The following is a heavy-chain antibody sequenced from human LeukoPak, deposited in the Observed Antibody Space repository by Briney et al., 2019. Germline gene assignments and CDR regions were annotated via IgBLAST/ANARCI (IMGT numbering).Heavy chain of an antibody. V-gene: IGHV1-69*06. J-gene: IGHJ3*02. D-gene: IGHD2-2*01. CDR2: IIPIFGTA. CDR3: ARYSGFDIVVVPAAPSADDAFDI. Sequence: ASVKVSCKASGGTFSSYAISWVRQAPGQGLEWMGGIIPIFGTANYAQKFPGRVTITADKSTSTAYMELSSLRSEDTAVYYCARYSGFDIVVVPAAPSADDAFDIWGQGTMVTVSS. CDR1: GGTFSSYA.